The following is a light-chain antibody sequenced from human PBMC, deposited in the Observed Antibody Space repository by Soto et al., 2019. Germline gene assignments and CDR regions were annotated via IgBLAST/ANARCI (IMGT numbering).Light chain of an antibody. CDR2: DAS. J-gene: IGKJ1*01. V-gene: IGKV1-17*01. CDR3: LQHKSYPWT. Sequence: IQVTQSPSSLSASVGDRVTITCRASLDIRNELDWYQQKPGKAPTRLIYDASTLQDWVPSRFSGDGSGTEFTLTISSLQSEDFATYFCLQHKSYPWTFGQGTKV. CDR1: LDIRNE.